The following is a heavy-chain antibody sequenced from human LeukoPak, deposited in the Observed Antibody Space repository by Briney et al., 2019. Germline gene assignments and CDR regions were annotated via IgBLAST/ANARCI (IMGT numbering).Heavy chain of an antibody. CDR1: GFTFSTYV. V-gene: IGHV3-64D*06. J-gene: IGHJ4*02. Sequence: PGGSLRLSCSVSGFTFSTYVMHWVRQAPGKGPEYVSAISSNGDNTYYADSVKGRFTISRDNSKNTLYLQMSSLRADDTAVYYCERGTGYWGQGTLVTVSS. CDR3: ERGTGY. CDR2: ISSNGDNT.